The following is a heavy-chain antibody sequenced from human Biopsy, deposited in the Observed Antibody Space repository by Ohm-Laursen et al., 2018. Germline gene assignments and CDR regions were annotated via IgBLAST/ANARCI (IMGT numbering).Heavy chain of an antibody. V-gene: IGHV3-33*03. CDR2: ISGDGNDQ. CDR1: GFTFSNFG. CDR3: AKDWLQSWYFDH. J-gene: IGHJ4*02. D-gene: IGHD5-24*01. Sequence: SLRLSCAAAGFTFSNFGIHWIRQAPGKGLGWGAPISGDGNDQFYAESAKGRFTVSRDNSKNTVDLQMNNLKTEETAVYYCAKDWLQSWYFDHWGQGTLVTVSS.